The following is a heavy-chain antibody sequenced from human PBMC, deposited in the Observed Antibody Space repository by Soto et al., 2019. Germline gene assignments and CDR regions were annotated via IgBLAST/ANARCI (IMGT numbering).Heavy chain of an antibody. CDR3: ARDHFWSGRSHYVMDF. Sequence: VASVKVSCKGSGGTFSRYAISWVRQAPGKGLEWMGGIIPIFGTANYAQKFQGRVTITADESTSTAYMELSSLRSEDTAVYYCARDHFWSGRSHYVMDFRGQGSSVIVSS. CDR1: GGTFSRYA. J-gene: IGHJ6*02. V-gene: IGHV1-69*13. D-gene: IGHD3-3*02. CDR2: IIPIFGTA.